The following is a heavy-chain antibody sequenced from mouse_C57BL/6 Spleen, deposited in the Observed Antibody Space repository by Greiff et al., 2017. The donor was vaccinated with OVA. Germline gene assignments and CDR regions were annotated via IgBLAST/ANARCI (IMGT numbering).Heavy chain of an antibody. CDR3: ASNYGNLAWFAY. J-gene: IGHJ3*01. D-gene: IGHD2-1*01. CDR2: IDPSDSYP. Sequence: QVQLQQPGAELVMPGASVKLSCKASGYTFTSYWMHWVKQRPGQGLEWIGEIDPSDSYPNYNQKFKGQSTLTVDKSSSTAYMQLSSLTSEDSAVYYCASNYGNLAWFAYWGQGTLVTVSA. CDR1: GYTFTSYW. V-gene: IGHV1-69*01.